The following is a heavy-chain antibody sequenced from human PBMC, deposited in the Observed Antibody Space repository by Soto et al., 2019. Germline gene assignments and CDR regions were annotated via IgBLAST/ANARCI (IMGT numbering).Heavy chain of an antibody. CDR1: GYTFTSYG. CDR2: ISAYNGNT. D-gene: IGHD3-10*01. V-gene: IGHV1-18*01. J-gene: IGHJ4*02. CDR3: ASAYRYRCLTGAGSSYFDC. Sequence: ASVKVSCKASGYTFTSYGISWVRQAPGQGLEWMGWISAYNGNTNYAQKLQGRVTMTTDTSTSTAYMELRSLRSDDTAVYYCASAYRYRCLTGAGSSYFDCWGQGTLVTVSS.